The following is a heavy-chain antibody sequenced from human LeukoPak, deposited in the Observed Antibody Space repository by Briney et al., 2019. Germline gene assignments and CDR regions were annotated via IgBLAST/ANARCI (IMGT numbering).Heavy chain of an antibody. D-gene: IGHD6-13*01. J-gene: IGHJ4*02. CDR3: ARVVKAE. V-gene: IGHV3-21*01. Sequence: KTGGSLRLSCAASGFTFSSYSMNWVRQAPGKGLEWVSSISSSSSYIYYAGSVKGRFTISRDNAKNSLYLQMNSLRAEDTAVYYCARVVKAEWGQGTLVTVSS. CDR2: ISSSSSYI. CDR1: GFTFSSYS.